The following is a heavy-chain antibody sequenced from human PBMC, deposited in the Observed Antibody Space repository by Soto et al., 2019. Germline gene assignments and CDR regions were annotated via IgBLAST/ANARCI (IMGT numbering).Heavy chain of an antibody. CDR1: GGSISNYY. Sequence: SETLSLTCTVSGGSISNYYWSWIRQPPGKGLEWIGRIYPSGSPNYNPSLKSQVTISADKSISTAFLQWSSLKASDTAMYYCARQGYCSSTACYTVDYWGQGTLVTVSS. CDR2: IYPSGSP. V-gene: IGHV4-4*07. D-gene: IGHD2-2*02. J-gene: IGHJ4*02. CDR3: ARQGYCSSTACYTVDY.